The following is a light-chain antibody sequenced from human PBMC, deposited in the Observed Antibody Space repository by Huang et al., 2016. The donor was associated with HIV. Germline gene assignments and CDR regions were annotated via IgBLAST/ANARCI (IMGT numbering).Light chain of an antibody. CDR2: GAS. V-gene: IGKV1-NL1*01. J-gene: IGKJ3*01. Sequence: DIQMTQSPSSLSASIGDRVTITCRASQDSSKSVAWYQQKPGKAPKLLLYGASKLESGVASRFSGSGSGTDYTLTISSLQPGDFATYYCQQYYGTPLTFGPGTKVDI. CDR3: QQYYGTPLT. CDR1: QDSSKS.